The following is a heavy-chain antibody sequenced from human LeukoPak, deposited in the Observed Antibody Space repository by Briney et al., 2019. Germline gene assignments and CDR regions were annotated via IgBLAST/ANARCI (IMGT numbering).Heavy chain of an antibody. V-gene: IGHV3-23*01. J-gene: IGHJ6*03. CDR2: IGDSGDNT. D-gene: IGHD2-15*01. CDR1: GFSFRSYA. CDR3: AKRSRDVVLGYMDV. Sequence: GGSLRLSCAASGFSFRSYAMSWVRQAPEKGLEWVSGIGDSGDNTYYADSVKGRFTISRDNSKNTLYLQMNSLRAEGTAVYYCAKRSRDVVLGYMDVWGKGTTVTVSS.